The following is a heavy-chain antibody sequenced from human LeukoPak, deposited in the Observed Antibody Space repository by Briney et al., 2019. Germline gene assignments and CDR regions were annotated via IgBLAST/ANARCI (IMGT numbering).Heavy chain of an antibody. CDR2: IYYSGST. J-gene: IGHJ4*02. D-gene: IGHD1-14*01. Sequence: SETLSLTCTVSGGSISSYYWSWIRQPPGKGLEWIGYIYYSGSTNYNPSLKSRVTMSVDTSKNQFSLKLSSVTAADTAVYYCARLTTTSFDYWGQGTLVTVSS. V-gene: IGHV4-59*01. CDR3: ARLTTTSFDY. CDR1: GGSISSYY.